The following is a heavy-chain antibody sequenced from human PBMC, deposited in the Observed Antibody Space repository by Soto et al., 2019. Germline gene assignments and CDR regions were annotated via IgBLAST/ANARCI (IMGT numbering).Heavy chain of an antibody. D-gene: IGHD6-13*01. CDR1: GFTFSSYA. J-gene: IGHJ6*02. V-gene: IGHV3-23*01. Sequence: GGSLRLSCAASGFTFSSYAMSWVRQAPGKGLEWVSAISGSGGSTYYADSVKGRFTISRDNSKNTLYLQMNSLRAEDTAVYDCAKDSQTRYSSSWYDYDYYYYGMDGWGQGTTVTVSS. CDR3: AKDSQTRYSSSWYDYDYYYYGMDG. CDR2: ISGSGGST.